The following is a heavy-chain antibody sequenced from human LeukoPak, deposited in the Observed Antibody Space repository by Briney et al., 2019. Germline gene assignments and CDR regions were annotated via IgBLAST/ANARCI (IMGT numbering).Heavy chain of an antibody. CDR3: ARARVGYCNSSSCYAIPFDY. D-gene: IGHD2-2*01. J-gene: IGHJ4*02. V-gene: IGHV4-59*02. CDR1: GASVSTSH. Sequence: PSETLSLTCVVSGASVSTSHWNWIRQLPGKGLEWIGYIYSSGSTKYNPSFKSRVTISVDTSKNQFSLKLSSVTAADTAFYYCARARVGYCNSSSCYAIPFDYWGQGTLVTVSS. CDR2: IYSSGST.